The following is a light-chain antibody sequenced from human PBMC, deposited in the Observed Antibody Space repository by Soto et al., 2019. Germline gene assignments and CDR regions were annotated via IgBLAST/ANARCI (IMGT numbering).Light chain of an antibody. V-gene: IGKV1-5*03. CDR2: KAS. CDR3: QQYNSYSWT. Sequence: DIQLTQSQSSLSASFGDRVTITCVASQNVRSYLNWYQQKPGKAPKLLIYKASSLESGVPSRFSGSGSGTEFTLTISSLQPDDFATYYCQQYNSYSWTFGQGTKVDIK. J-gene: IGKJ1*01. CDR1: QNVRSY.